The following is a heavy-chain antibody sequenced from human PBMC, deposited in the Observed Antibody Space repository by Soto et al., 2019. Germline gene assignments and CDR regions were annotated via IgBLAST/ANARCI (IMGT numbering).Heavy chain of an antibody. D-gene: IGHD6-19*01. J-gene: IGHJ4*02. CDR2: IGADNGNT. V-gene: IGHV1-18*01. Sequence: ASVKVSCKASGYTFTSYGISWVRQARGQGLEWMGWIGADNGNTNYAQKLQRRVTLTTDMSISTVYMELRSLTFEDTAIYYCTSEDVATGLVWGPGSLVTVSS. CDR1: GYTFTSYG. CDR3: TSEDVATGLV.